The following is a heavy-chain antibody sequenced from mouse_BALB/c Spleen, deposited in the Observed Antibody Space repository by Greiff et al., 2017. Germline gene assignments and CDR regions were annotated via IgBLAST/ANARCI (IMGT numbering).Heavy chain of an antibody. V-gene: IGHV2-9-2*01. D-gene: IGHD1-1*01. CDR1: GFSLTSYD. J-gene: IGHJ1*01. CDR3: VRDYYGSSPWYFDV. CDR2: IWTGGGT. Sequence: QVQLKQSGPGLVAPSQSLSITCTVSGFSLTSYDISWIRQPPGKGLEWLGVIWTGGGTNYNSAFMSRLSISKDNSKSQVFLKMNSLQTDDTAIYYCVRDYYGSSPWYFDVWGAGTTVTVSS.